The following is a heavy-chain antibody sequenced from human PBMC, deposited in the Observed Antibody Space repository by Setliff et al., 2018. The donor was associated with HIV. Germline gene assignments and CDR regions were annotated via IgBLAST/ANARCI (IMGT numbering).Heavy chain of an antibody. J-gene: IGHJ3*02. D-gene: IGHD3-9*01. CDR2: ISPYNGNT. CDR3: ARAPPRYAILTGSPYDAFDI. CDR1: GYTFNSYT. V-gene: IGHV1-18*04. Sequence: ASVKVSCKASGYTFNSYTISWLRQAPGQGLEWMGWISPYNGNTDYAQEMQGRLTMTTDTSTSTAYMDLESLTSDDTAVYYCARAPPRYAILTGSPYDAFDIWGQGTMVTVSS.